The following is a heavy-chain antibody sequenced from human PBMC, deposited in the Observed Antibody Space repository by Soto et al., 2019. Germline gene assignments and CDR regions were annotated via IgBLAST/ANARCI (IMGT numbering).Heavy chain of an antibody. Sequence: ASVKVSCKASGGTFSSYTISWVRQAPGQGLEWMGRIIPILGIANYAQKFQGRVTITADKSTSTAYMELSSLRSEDTAVYYCARIAYSNYVPPHAFDIWGQGTMVTVSS. CDR3: ARIAYSNYVPPHAFDI. D-gene: IGHD4-4*01. CDR2: IIPILGIA. V-gene: IGHV1-69*02. J-gene: IGHJ3*02. CDR1: GGTFSSYT.